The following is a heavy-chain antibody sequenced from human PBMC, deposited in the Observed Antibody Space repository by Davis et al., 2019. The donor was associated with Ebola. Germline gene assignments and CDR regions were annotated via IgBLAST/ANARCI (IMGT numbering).Heavy chain of an antibody. CDR1: GYTFTVHY. Sequence: ASVTVSCKASGYTFTVHYMHWVRQAPGQGLEWMGWIYPYNGNTHYAQKLQGRVSMTADTSTSTAYVELRSLRSDDTAVYYCARDPWGMEKDSWGQGTLVTISS. CDR2: IYPYNGNT. D-gene: IGHD3-16*01. CDR3: ARDPWGMEKDS. V-gene: IGHV1-18*04. J-gene: IGHJ4*02.